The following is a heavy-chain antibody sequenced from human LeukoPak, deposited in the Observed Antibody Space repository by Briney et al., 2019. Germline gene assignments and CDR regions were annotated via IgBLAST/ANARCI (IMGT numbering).Heavy chain of an antibody. CDR1: GFTFSDHY. V-gene: IGHV3-72*01. J-gene: IGHJ4*02. CDR2: TRNKANSYTT. CDR3: ARVVGDYGDYLDY. Sequence: GGSLRLSCAASGFTFSDHYMDWVRQAPGKGLEWVGRTRNKANSYTTGYAASVKGRFTISRDDSKNSLYLQMNSLKTEDTAVYYCARVVGDYGDYLDYWGQGTLVTVSS. D-gene: IGHD4-17*01.